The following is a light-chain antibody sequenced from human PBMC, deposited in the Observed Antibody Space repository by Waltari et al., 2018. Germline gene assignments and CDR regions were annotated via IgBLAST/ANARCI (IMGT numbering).Light chain of an antibody. CDR1: QSIVYSDGNIY. CDR2: KVS. CDR3: MQGTNWPQS. Sequence: DVVMTQSPLSLPVTLGQPASIPCRASQSIVYSDGNIYLNWCQQRPGQSPRRLIYKVSRRDSGVPDRFSGSGSGTDFTLRISRVEAEDVGLYFCMQGTNWPQSFGQGTKLEIK. V-gene: IGKV2-30*01. J-gene: IGKJ2*03.